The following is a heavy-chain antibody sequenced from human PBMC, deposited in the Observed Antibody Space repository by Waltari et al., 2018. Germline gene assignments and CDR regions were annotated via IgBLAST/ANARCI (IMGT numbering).Heavy chain of an antibody. J-gene: IGHJ4*02. Sequence: EVQLVASGGGLVKPGGSLRLSCAASGFTFSTYSMNWVRQAPGKGLEWVSSISSSTSYIYYADSVKGRFTISRDNARNSLYLQMNSLRAEDTAVYYCARDINSREDYWGQGTLVTVSS. CDR3: ARDINSREDY. CDR2: ISSSTSYI. CDR1: GFTFSTYS. V-gene: IGHV3-21*01. D-gene: IGHD1-20*01.